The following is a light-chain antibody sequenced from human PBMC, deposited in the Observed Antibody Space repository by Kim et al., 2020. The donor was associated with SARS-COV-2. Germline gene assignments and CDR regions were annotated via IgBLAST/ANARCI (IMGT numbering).Light chain of an antibody. J-gene: IGKJ2*01. CDR1: QTISSY. Sequence: SASVGDTGTLTCRASQTISSYLNWYQQKPGKAPKFLIYESSTLQSGVPSRFSGRRSGTEFTLTISDLQPEDFAIYYCQQSYSDPLTFGQGTKLEI. CDR2: ESS. CDR3: QQSYSDPLT. V-gene: IGKV1-39*01.